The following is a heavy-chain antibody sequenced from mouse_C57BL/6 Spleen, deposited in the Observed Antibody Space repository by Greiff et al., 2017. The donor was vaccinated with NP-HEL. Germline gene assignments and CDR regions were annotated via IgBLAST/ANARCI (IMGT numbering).Heavy chain of an antibody. D-gene: IGHD2-4*01. CDR2: IYPGDGDT. CDR1: GYAFSSSW. CDR3: ARSGDYDRGAWFAY. J-gene: IGHJ3*01. V-gene: IGHV1-82*01. Sequence: VQLQQSGPELVKPGASVKISCKASGYAFSSSWMNWVKQRPGKGLEWIGRIYPGDGDTNYNGKFKGKATLTADKSSSTAYMQLSSLTSEDSAVYFGARSGDYDRGAWFAYWGQGTLVTVSA.